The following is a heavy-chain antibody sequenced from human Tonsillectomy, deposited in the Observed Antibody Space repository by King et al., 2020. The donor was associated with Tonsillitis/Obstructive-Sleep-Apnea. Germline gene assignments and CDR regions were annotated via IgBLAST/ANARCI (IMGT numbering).Heavy chain of an antibody. CDR1: GGTFSSYA. D-gene: IGHD6-6*01. Sequence: QLVQSGAEVKKPGSSVKVSCKASGGTFSSYAVSWVRQAPGQGLEWVGGIIPMLVAARYAQQFQGRVTITADESASTGYMELTSLRSEDTAVYYCARLPARLNYYYMDVWGKGTTVTVTS. V-gene: IGHV1-69*12. J-gene: IGHJ6*03. CDR3: ARLPARLNYYYMDV. CDR2: IIPMLVAA.